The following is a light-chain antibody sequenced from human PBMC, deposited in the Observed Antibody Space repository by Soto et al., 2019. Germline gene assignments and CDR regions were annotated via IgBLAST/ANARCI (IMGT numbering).Light chain of an antibody. Sequence: EIVFTQSPGTVSLSPGERGTLSCWSSQSVRDNYLAWYQQKPGQAPSLLIFDTSRRATGIPDRFTGSGSGTDFALTISRVEPQDIAVYFCQQYGSSPGTFGQGTKVDIK. CDR3: QQYGSSPGT. V-gene: IGKV3-20*01. J-gene: IGKJ1*01. CDR1: QSVRDNY. CDR2: DTS.